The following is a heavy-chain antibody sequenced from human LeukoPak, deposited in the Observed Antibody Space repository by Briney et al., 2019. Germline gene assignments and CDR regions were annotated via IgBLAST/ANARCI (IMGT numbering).Heavy chain of an antibody. CDR2: IYSGGST. CDR1: GFTVSSNY. CDR3: ARDSTYYYDGGRHGGFDI. J-gene: IGHJ3*02. D-gene: IGHD3-22*01. V-gene: IGHV3-53*01. Sequence: GGSLRLSCAASGFTVSSNYMSWVRQAPGKGLEWVSVIYSGGSTYYADSVKGRFTISRDNSKNTLYLQMNSLRVEDTAVYYCARDSTYYYDGGRHGGFDIWGQGTMVTVSS.